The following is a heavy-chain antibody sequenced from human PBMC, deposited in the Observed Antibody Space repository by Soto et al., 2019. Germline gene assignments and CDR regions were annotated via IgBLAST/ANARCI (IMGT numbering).Heavy chain of an antibody. J-gene: IGHJ4*02. CDR2: ISSRGDTI. Sequence: PGGSLRLSCAASGFIFSDFHMTWIRQAPGKGLELVAYISSRGDTIYYADSVRGRITISRDNDKDSLFLQMSSLRVEDTAVYFCATESGSTYGYFDYWGQGTQVTVSS. CDR3: ATESGSTYGYFDY. V-gene: IGHV3-11*01. D-gene: IGHD4-17*01. CDR1: GFIFSDFH.